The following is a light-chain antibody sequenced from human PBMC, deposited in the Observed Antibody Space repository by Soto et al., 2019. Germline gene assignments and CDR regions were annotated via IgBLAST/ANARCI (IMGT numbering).Light chain of an antibody. CDR3: QQYGTSPWT. CDR2: GAS. J-gene: IGKJ1*01. V-gene: IGKV3-20*01. Sequence: EIVLRQSPGTLSLSAGERATLSCRASQSVSRRYLAWYQQKPGQAPRLLFYGASNRATGIPDRFSGSGSGTDFTLTISRLEPEDFAVYYCQQYGTSPWTFGQGTKVDIK. CDR1: QSVSRRY.